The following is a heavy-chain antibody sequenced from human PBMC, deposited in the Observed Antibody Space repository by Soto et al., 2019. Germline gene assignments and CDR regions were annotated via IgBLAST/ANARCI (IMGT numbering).Heavy chain of an antibody. V-gene: IGHV1-46*03. J-gene: IGHJ3*01. CDR1: GYTFTNYY. Sequence: QVQLVQSGAEVKKPGASVKVSCKASGYTFTNYYMHWVRQAPGQGLEWMGMINPSGGSTSYAKKFQGTVTRTRATYTSTVYMELSSLRSEDTALYYCARDCGSSSCYRKDAFDLWGQGTMVTVSS. CDR3: ARDCGSSSCYRKDAFDL. CDR2: INPSGGST. D-gene: IGHD2-2*01.